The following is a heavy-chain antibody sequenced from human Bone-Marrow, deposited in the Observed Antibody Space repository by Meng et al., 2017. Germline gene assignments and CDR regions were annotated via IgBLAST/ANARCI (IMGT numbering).Heavy chain of an antibody. Sequence: QVQLQDAGPGLVKPSETLSLTCTVSSGSINSYFWSWIRQPPGKGPEWIGYISYSGSTNYNPSLKSRVTISVDTSKNQFSLKLSSVTAADTAVYYCARAIATRPDVFDYWGQGTLVTVSS. CDR1: SGSINSYF. D-gene: IGHD6-6*01. CDR3: ARAIATRPDVFDY. V-gene: IGHV4-59*01. J-gene: IGHJ4*02. CDR2: ISYSGST.